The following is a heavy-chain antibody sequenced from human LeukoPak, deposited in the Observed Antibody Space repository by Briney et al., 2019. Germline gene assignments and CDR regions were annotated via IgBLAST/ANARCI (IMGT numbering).Heavy chain of an antibody. CDR2: ISSSDSDI. Sequence: PGGSLRLSCATSGFTFSSYSMTWVRQAPGKGLEWVSSISSSDSDIYYADSVKGRFTISRDDAKNSLYLQMSSLRAEDTAVYYCARVRLRVVNIGTFDYWGQGTLVTVSS. V-gene: IGHV3-21*01. J-gene: IGHJ4*02. CDR1: GFTFSSYS. CDR3: ARVRLRVVNIGTFDY. D-gene: IGHD3-3*01.